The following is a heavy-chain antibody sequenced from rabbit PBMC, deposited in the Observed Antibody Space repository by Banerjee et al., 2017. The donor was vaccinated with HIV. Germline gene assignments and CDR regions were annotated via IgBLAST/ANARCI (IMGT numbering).Heavy chain of an antibody. Sequence: QQLVEFGGGLAKPGASLTLTCNASGFSFSSVYDMCWVRQAPGKGLVWIACIYTGDGNTYYASWAKGRFSISNTSSVTVTLQMTSLTAADTATYFCASHIVYAGYTYSGYFNLWGPGTLVTVS. CDR1: GFSFSSVYD. CDR2: IYTGDGNT. V-gene: IGHV1S40*01. CDR3: ASHIVYAGYTYSGYFNL. D-gene: IGHD8-1*01. J-gene: IGHJ4*01.